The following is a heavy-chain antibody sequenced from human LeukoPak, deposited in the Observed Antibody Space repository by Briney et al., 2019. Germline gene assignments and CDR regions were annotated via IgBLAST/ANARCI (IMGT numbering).Heavy chain of an antibody. CDR1: GGSFSGYY. V-gene: IGHV4-34*01. Sequence: SETLSLTCAVYGGSFSGYYWSWIRQPPGKGLEWIGGINHSGSTNYNPSLKGRVTISVDTSKNQFSLKLSSVTAADTAVYYCARRPGYSSGWGQGTLVTVSS. CDR3: ARRPGYSSG. D-gene: IGHD6-19*01. CDR2: INHSGST. J-gene: IGHJ4*02.